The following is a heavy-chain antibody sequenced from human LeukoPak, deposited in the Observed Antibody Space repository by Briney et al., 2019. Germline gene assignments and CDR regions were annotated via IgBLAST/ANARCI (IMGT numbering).Heavy chain of an antibody. J-gene: IGHJ3*01. Sequence: PGGSLRLSCAVSGFTFSSYGMHWVRQAPGKGLEWVASIWYDGSNKYYADSVKGRFTISRDNSKNTLYLQMNSLGAEDTAVYYCARDTSSPTWGQGAMVTVSS. D-gene: IGHD6-13*01. CDR3: ARDTSSPT. V-gene: IGHV3-33*01. CDR2: IWYDGSNK. CDR1: GFTFSSYG.